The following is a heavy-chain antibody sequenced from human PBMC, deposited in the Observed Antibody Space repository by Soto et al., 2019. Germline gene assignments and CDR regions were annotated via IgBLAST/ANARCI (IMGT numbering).Heavy chain of an antibody. CDR3: ARAKYHYDSHTGGWFDP. V-gene: IGHV3-21*01. D-gene: IGHD3-22*01. CDR2: ISSSSSYI. J-gene: IGHJ5*02. CDR1: GFTFSSYS. Sequence: EVQLVESGGGLVKPGGSLRLSCAASGFTFSSYSMNWVRQAPGKGLEWVSSISSSSSYIYYADSVKGRFTISRDNAKNSLYLQMNSLRAEDTAVYYCARAKYHYDSHTGGWFDPWGQGTLVTVSS.